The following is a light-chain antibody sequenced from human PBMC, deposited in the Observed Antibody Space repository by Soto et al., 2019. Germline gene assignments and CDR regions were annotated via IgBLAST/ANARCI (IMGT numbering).Light chain of an antibody. V-gene: IGKV3-20*01. Sequence: EIVLTQSPGTLSLSPGERATLSCRASQSVSSSYLAWYQQKPGQAPRLLIYGASSRATGIPDSFSGSGSGTNFTLTISRLEPEDFAVYYCQQYGSSPWITFGQGTRLEIK. J-gene: IGKJ5*01. CDR2: GAS. CDR1: QSVSSSY. CDR3: QQYGSSPWIT.